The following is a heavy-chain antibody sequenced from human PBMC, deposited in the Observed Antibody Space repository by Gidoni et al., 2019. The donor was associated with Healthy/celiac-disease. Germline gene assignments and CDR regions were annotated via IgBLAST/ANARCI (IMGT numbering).Heavy chain of an antibody. D-gene: IGHD3-3*01. CDR2: ISGGGGST. CDR1: GFTFSSYA. J-gene: IGHJ4*02. CDR3: AKDGGAYDFWSGYSPFDY. V-gene: IGHV3-23*01. Sequence: EVQLLESGGGLVQPGGSLRLSCAASGFTFSSYAMGWVRQAPGRGLGWVSAISGGGGSTYYADSVKGRFTISRDNSKNTLYLQMNSLRAEDTAVYYCAKDGGAYDFWSGYSPFDYWGQGTLVTVSS.